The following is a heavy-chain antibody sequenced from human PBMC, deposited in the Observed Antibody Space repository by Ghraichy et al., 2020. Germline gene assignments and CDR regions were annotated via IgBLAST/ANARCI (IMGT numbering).Heavy chain of an antibody. V-gene: IGHV3-74*01. CDR3: AREYCRGGRCFFGTGGSHFDY. D-gene: IGHD2-15*01. Sequence: GGSLRLSCAASEFSFNNYWMHWVRQAPGKGLVWVSRINSDGRDTIYADSVKGRFTISRDNARNTLYLQMNSLRAEDTAVYYCAREYCRGGRCFFGTGGSHFDYWGQGTLVTVSS. CDR2: INSDGRDT. J-gene: IGHJ4*02. CDR1: EFSFNNYW.